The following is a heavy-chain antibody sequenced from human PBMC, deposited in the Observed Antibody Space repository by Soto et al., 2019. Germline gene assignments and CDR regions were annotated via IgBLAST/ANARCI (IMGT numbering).Heavy chain of an antibody. CDR1: EFTVSAYY. Sequence: QVQLLESGGGLVKPGGFLRLSCAASEFTVSAYYMAWIRQAPGKGLDWISYISGDGRDTNYVDSVKGRFTISRDNAKNTLYLQMNSLTVEDTAVYFCATGQQVRMADIWGQGTVVTVSS. V-gene: IGHV3-11*03. J-gene: IGHJ3*02. D-gene: IGHD2-15*01. CDR2: ISGDGRDT. CDR3: ATGQQVRMADI.